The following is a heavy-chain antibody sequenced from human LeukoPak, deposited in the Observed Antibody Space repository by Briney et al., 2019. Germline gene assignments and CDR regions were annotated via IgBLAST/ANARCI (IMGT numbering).Heavy chain of an antibody. CDR1: GFTFSSYG. CDR3: AKDPGYSNYGWFDP. V-gene: IGHV3-33*06. Sequence: PGGSLRLSCAASGFTFSSYGMHWVRQAPGKGLEWVAVIWYDGSNKYYADSVKGRFTISRDNSKNTLYLQMNSLRAEDTAVYYCAKDPGYSNYGWFDPWGQGTLVTVSS. D-gene: IGHD4-11*01. CDR2: IWYDGSNK. J-gene: IGHJ5*02.